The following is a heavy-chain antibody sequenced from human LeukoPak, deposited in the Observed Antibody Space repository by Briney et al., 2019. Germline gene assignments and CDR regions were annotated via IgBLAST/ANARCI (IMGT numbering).Heavy chain of an antibody. CDR1: GFTFSSYW. CDR2: IKQDGSEK. D-gene: IGHD6-13*01. CDR3: ARNDLGSRRGPHY. J-gene: IGHJ4*02. Sequence: PGGSLRLSCAASGFTFSSYWMSWVRQAPGKGLEWVANIKQDGSEKYYVDSVKGRFTISRDNAKNSPYLQMNSLRAEDTAVYYCARNDLGSRRGPHYWGQGTLVTVSS. V-gene: IGHV3-7*01.